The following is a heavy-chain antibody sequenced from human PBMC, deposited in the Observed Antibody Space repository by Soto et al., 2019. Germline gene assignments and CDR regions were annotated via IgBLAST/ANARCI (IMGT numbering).Heavy chain of an antibody. V-gene: IGHV4-38-2*01. CDR2: WYRSGAT. CDR1: GYSIGSGYF. D-gene: IGHD3-9*01. Sequence: SETLSLTCDVSGYSIGSGYFWGWIRQPPGKGLEWIVNWYRSGATYYNPSLKGRVTMSVDTSKNQFSLNLNSVTAADTAVYYCARIAFYDETGDYYCFDYWGQGALVTVS. J-gene: IGHJ4*02. CDR3: ARIAFYDETGDYYCFDY.